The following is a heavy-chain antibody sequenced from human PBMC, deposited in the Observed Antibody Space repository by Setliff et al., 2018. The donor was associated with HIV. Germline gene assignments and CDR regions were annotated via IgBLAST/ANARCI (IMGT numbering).Heavy chain of an antibody. CDR1: GFTFSSYS. CDR2: ISRTSSYI. D-gene: IGHD5-18*01. Sequence: GGSLRLSCAASGFTFSSYSMNWVRQAPGKGLEWVSFISRTSSYIYYADSLKGRFTISRDSAKNSLYLQMNSLRAEDTAVYYCAREGYSYGPLIDAFDIWGQGTMVTVSS. V-gene: IGHV3-21*01. J-gene: IGHJ3*02. CDR3: AREGYSYGPLIDAFDI.